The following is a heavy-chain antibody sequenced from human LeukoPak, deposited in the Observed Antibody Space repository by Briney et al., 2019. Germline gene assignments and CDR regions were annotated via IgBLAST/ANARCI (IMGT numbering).Heavy chain of an antibody. CDR3: AVIAVAGIDFDY. V-gene: IGHV4-34*01. CDR1: GGSFSGYY. D-gene: IGHD6-19*01. CDR2: INHSGST. J-gene: IGHJ4*02. Sequence: SETLSLTCAVYGGSFSGYYWSWIRQPPGKGLEWIGEINHSGSTNYNPSLKSRVTISVDTPKNQFSLKLSSVTAADTAVYYCAVIAVAGIDFDYWGQGTLVTVSS.